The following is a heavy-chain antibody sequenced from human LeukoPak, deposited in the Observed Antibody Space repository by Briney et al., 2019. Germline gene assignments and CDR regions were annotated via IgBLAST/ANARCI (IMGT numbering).Heavy chain of an antibody. CDR3: AREVGYGGNSDY. V-gene: IGHV1-69*13. J-gene: IGHJ4*02. Sequence: GASVKVSCKASGGTFSSYAISWVRQAPGQGLEWMGGIIPIFGTANYAQKFQGRVTITADESTSTAYMELSSLRSEDTAVYYCAREVGYGGNSDYWGQGTLVTVSS. CDR1: GGTFSSYA. D-gene: IGHD4-23*01. CDR2: IIPIFGTA.